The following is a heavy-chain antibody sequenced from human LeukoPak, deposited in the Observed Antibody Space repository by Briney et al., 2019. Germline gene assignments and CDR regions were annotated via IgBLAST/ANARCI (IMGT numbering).Heavy chain of an antibody. V-gene: IGHV3-30*02. Sequence: QPGGSLRLSCAASGFTFSSYGMHWVRQAPGKGLEGVAFIRYDGSNKYYADSVKGRFTISRDNSKNTLYLQMNSLRAEDTAVYYCAKDSASGYSSGWYSYDYYYYYMDVWGKGTTVTVSS. CDR1: GFTFSSYG. D-gene: IGHD6-19*01. CDR3: AKDSASGYSSGWYSYDYYYYYMDV. CDR2: IRYDGSNK. J-gene: IGHJ6*03.